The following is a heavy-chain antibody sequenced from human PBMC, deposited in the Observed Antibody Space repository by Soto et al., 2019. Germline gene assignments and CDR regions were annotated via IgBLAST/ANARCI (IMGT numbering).Heavy chain of an antibody. D-gene: IGHD3-22*01. CDR2: MNPNSGNT. Sequence: ASVKVSCKASGYTFTSYDINWVRQATGQGLEWMGWMNPNSGNTGYAQKFQGRVTMTRNTSISTAYMELSSLRSEDTAVYYCASSFDSSGYNDYWGQGTQVTVSS. CDR3: ASSFDSSGYNDY. J-gene: IGHJ4*02. CDR1: GYTFTSYD. V-gene: IGHV1-8*01.